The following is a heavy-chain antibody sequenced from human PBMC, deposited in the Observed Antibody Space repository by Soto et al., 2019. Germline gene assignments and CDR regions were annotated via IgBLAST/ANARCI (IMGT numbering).Heavy chain of an antibody. J-gene: IGHJ4*02. Sequence: SETLSLTCAVYGGSFSGYYWSWIRQPPGKGLEWIGEINHSGSTNYNPSLKSRVTISVDTSKNQFSLKLSSVTAADTAVYYCATRAATYSSGWYYFDYWGQGTLVTVSS. CDR3: ATRAATYSSGWYYFDY. CDR1: GGSFSGYY. V-gene: IGHV4-34*01. D-gene: IGHD6-19*01. CDR2: INHSGST.